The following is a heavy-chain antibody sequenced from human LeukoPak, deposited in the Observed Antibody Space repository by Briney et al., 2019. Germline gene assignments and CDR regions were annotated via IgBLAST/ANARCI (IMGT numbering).Heavy chain of an antibody. CDR3: ARGGRGTSTSCLFDL. D-gene: IGHD2-2*01. CDR1: GGSISSDY. Sequence: SETLSLTCTVSGGSISSDYWSWIRQPPGKGLEWIGYIYYSGSTNYNPSLKSRVTISVDTSKNQFSLKLSSVTAADTAVYYCARGGRGTSTSCLFDLWGQGTLITVSS. V-gene: IGHV4-59*01. J-gene: IGHJ5*02. CDR2: IYYSGST.